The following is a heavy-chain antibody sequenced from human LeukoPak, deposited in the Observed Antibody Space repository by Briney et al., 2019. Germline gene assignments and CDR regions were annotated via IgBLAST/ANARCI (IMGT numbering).Heavy chain of an antibody. CDR1: GGSFNNYY. D-gene: IGHD5-18*01. Sequence: PSETLSLTCAVHGGSFNNYYWSWIRQPPGKGLEWIGEINHSGSTNYNPSLKSRVTISVDTSKNQFSLKLSSVTAADTAVYYCARGVQLWLNWFDPWGQGTLVTVSS. CDR2: INHSGST. CDR3: ARGVQLWLNWFDP. V-gene: IGHV4-34*01. J-gene: IGHJ5*02.